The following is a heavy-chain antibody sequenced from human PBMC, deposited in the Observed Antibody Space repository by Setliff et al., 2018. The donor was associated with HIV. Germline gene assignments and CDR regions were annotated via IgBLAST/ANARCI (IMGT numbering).Heavy chain of an antibody. CDR2: ISSTSSDK. D-gene: IGHD3-22*01. CDR1: GFSFSSYG. CDR3: ASSRPPDDSSGYLDH. V-gene: IGHV3-21*05. Sequence: GGSLRLSCAASGFSFSSYGMNWVRQAPGKGLEWVSYISSTSSDKFYVDSVKGRFAISRDNAKNSLNLEMNSLRAEDTAIYYRASSRPPDDSSGYLDHWGQGTLVTVSS. J-gene: IGHJ4*01.